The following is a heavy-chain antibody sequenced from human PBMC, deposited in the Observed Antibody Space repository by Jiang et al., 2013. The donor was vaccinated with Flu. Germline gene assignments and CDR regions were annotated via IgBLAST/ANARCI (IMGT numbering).Heavy chain of an antibody. D-gene: IGHD3-9*01. CDR2: SITVGAP. J-gene: IGHJ6*02. Sequence: SSYYWSWIRQPPGRDWSGLGISITVGAPTTTPSLKSRVTISVDTSKNQFSLKLSSVTAADTAVYYCARVGDILTGPTSYYYYGMDVWGQGTTVTVSS. CDR1: SSYY. CDR3: ARVGDILTGPTSYYYYGMDV. V-gene: IGHV4-59*01.